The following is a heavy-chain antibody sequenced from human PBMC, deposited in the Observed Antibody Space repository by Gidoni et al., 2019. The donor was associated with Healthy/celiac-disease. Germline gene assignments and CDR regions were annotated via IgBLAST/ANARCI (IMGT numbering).Heavy chain of an antibody. CDR3: ARERGTYYYDSSGYSDAFDI. CDR2: INPNSGGT. V-gene: IGHV1-2*04. D-gene: IGHD3-22*01. CDR1: GYTFTGSY. J-gene: IGHJ3*02. Sequence: QVQLVQSGAEVKKPGASVKVSCKASGYTFTGSYMHWVRQAPGKGLEWKGWINPNSGGTNYAQKFQGWVTMTRDTSISTAYMELSRLRSDDTAVYYCARERGTYYYDSSGYSDAFDIWGQGTMVTVSS.